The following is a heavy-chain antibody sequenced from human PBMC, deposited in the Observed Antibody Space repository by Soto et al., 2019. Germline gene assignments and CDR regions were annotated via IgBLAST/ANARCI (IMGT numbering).Heavy chain of an antibody. D-gene: IGHD3-10*01. V-gene: IGHV1-8*01. CDR3: ARGFYYGSGSSPDY. CDR2: MNPNSGNT. CDR1: GYTFTNYD. J-gene: IGHJ4*02. Sequence: QVQLVQSGAEVKKPGASVKVSCKASGYTFTNYDINWVRQATGQGLEWMGWMNPNSGNTGYAQKFQGRVSMTRNTSLSTVYMELSSLRSEDTAVYYCARGFYYGSGSSPDYWGQGTLVTVSS.